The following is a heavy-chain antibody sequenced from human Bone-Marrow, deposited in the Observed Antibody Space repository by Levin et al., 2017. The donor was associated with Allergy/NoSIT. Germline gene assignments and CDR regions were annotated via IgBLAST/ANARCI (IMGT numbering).Heavy chain of an antibody. CDR1: GFIFSDYY. J-gene: IGHJ4*02. D-gene: IGHD3-9*01. CDR3: ARVNKYYDILTGYTIQYYFDY. Sequence: GESLKISCAASGFIFSDYYMSWIRQAPGKGLEWVSYITSSGITTNYADSVKGRFTISRDNAKNSLYLQINSLRAEDTAVYYCARVNKYYDILTGYTIQYYFDYWGQGTLVTVSS. V-gene: IGHV3-11*01. CDR2: ITSSGITT.